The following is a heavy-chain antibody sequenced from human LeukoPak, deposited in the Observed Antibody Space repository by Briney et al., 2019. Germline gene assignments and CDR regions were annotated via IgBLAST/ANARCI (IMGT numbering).Heavy chain of an antibody. V-gene: IGHV3-23*01. J-gene: IGHJ4*02. Sequence: GGSLRLSCAAPGFTFSIYVMSWVRQAPGKGLEWVSAVSGSGDSTYYADSVKGRFTISRDNSKSTLYLQMNSLRAEDTAVYYCAKEYGPIDYWGQGTLVTVSS. CDR3: AKEYGPIDY. CDR1: GFTFSIYV. D-gene: IGHD4-17*01. CDR2: VSGSGDST.